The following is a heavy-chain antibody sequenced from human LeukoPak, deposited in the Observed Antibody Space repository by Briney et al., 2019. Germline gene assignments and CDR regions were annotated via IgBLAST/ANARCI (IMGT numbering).Heavy chain of an antibody. J-gene: IGHJ5*02. CDR3: ARDAFDP. CDR2: ISSSSGYI. V-gene: IGHV3-21*01. Sequence: PGGSLRLSCAASGFTFSSYSMNWVRQAPGKGLEWVASISSSSGYIYYADSVKGRFTISRDNAKNALHLQMSSLRAEDTAVSYCARDAFDPWGQGTLVTVSS. CDR1: GFTFSSYS.